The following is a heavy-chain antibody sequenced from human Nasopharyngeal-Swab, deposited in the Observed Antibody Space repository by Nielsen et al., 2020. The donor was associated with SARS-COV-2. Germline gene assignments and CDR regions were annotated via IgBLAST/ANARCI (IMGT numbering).Heavy chain of an antibody. Sequence: GESLKISCAASGFTFSSYGMHWVRRAPGKGLEWVAVIWYDGSNKYYADSVKGRFTISRDNSKNTLYLQMNSLRAEDTAVYYCASSAPYYDFWSGYRQPYGMDVWGQGTTVTVSS. D-gene: IGHD3-3*01. J-gene: IGHJ6*02. V-gene: IGHV3-33*01. CDR3: ASSAPYYDFWSGYRQPYGMDV. CDR1: GFTFSSYG. CDR2: IWYDGSNK.